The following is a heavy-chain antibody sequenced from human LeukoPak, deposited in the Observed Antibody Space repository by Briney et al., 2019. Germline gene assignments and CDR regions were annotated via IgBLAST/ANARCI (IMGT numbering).Heavy chain of an antibody. V-gene: IGHV4-59*08. D-gene: IGHD1-1*01. CDR3: ARRNARYFNY. CDR1: GGSISDYY. CDR2: FYYSGST. J-gene: IGHJ4*02. Sequence: SETLSLTCTVSGGSISDYYWSWIRQPPGKGLEWIGDFYYSGSTNYHPSLKSRVTISVDTSKSQFSLKLSSVTAADTAVYYCARRNARYFNYWGQGTLVTVSS.